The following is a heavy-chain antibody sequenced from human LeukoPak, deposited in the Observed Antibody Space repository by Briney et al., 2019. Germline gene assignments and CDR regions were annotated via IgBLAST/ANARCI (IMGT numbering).Heavy chain of an antibody. D-gene: IGHD6-13*01. CDR3: ARESGYSSSWYTSTYYYYYGMDV. CDR2: IKQDGSEK. V-gene: IGHV3-7*01. Sequence: GGSLRLSCAASGFTFSSYWMSWVRQAPGKGLEWVANIKQDGSEKYYVDSVKGRFTISRDNAKNSLYLQTNSLRAEDTAVYYCARESGYSSSWYTSTYYYYYGMDVWGQGTTVTVSS. CDR1: GFTFSSYW. J-gene: IGHJ6*02.